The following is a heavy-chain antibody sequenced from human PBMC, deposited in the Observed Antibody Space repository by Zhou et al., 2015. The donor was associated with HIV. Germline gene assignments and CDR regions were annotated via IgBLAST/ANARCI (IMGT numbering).Heavy chain of an antibody. CDR3: ARAGESHVVEDAFDV. J-gene: IGHJ3*01. CDR1: GYLFRTHT. CDR2: INTNNGNP. V-gene: IGHV7-4-1*02. Sequence: QVQLVQSGSELKEPGASVKISCKASGYLFRTHTLNWVRQAPGQGLEWMGCINTNNGNPTYAQGFAGRFVFSSDAFGTSAYLQISSLKAEDTALYYCARAGESHVVEDAFDVWGQGTAVTVS. D-gene: IGHD5-24*01.